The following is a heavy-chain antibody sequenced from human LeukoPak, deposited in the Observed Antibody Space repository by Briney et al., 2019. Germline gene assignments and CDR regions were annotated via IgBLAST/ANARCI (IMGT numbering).Heavy chain of an antibody. CDR3: AREGRGDYDFWSSPIDY. J-gene: IGHJ4*02. CDR1: GFTFSSYA. V-gene: IGHV3-30-3*01. CDR2: ISYDGSNK. D-gene: IGHD3-3*01. Sequence: GGSLRLSCAASGFTFSSYAMHWVRQAPGKGLEWVAVISYDGSNKYYADSVKGRFTISRDNSKNTLYLQMNSLRAEDTAVYYCAREGRGDYDFWSSPIDYWGQGTPVTVSS.